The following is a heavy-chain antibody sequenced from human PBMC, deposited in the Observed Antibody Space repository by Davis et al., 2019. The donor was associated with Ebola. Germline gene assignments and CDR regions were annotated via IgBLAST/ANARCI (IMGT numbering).Heavy chain of an antibody. J-gene: IGHJ5*02. V-gene: IGHV1-3*01. CDR3: ATLYSSSSSWYENWFDP. D-gene: IGHD6-13*01. CDR2: INAGNGNT. CDR1: GYTFSSYD. Sequence: ASVKVSCKASGYTFSSYDINWVRQAPGQRLEWMGWINAGNGNTKYSQKFQGRVTITRDTSASTAYMELSSLRSEDTAVYYCATLYSSSSSWYENWFDPWGQGTLVTVSS.